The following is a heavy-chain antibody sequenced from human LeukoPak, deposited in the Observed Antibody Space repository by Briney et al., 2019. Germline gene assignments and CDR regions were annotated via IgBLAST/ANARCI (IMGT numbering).Heavy chain of an antibody. J-gene: IGHJ4*02. CDR2: IYYSGST. V-gene: IGHV4-59*08. CDR1: GGSISSYY. D-gene: IGHD3-10*01. CDR3: ARHGDYYGSGSRDY. Sequence: SETLSLTCAVYGGSISSYYWSWIRQPPGKGLEWIGYIYYSGSTNYNPSLKGRVTISVDTSKNQFSLKLSSVTAADTAVYYCARHGDYYGSGSRDYWGQGTLVTVSS.